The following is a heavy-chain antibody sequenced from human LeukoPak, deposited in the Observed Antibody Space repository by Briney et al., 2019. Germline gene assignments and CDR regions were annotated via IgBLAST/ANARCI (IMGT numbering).Heavy chain of an antibody. D-gene: IGHD3-22*01. CDR2: IYTSGST. J-gene: IGHJ4*02. Sequence: SQTLSLTCTVSGGSISSGSYYGSWIRQPAGKGLEWIRRIYTSGSTNYNPSLKSRATISVDTSKNQFSLKLSSVTAADTAVYYCVRVTTGGYYNCWGQGTLVTVSS. CDR1: GGSISSGSYY. V-gene: IGHV4-61*02. CDR3: VRVTTGGYYNC.